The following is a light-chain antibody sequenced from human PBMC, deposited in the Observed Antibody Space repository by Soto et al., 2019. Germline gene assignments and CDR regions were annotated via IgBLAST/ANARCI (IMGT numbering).Light chain of an antibody. CDR1: QSVRNSY. V-gene: IGKV3-20*01. CDR2: DAS. Sequence: EIVLTQSPGTVSLSPGERATLSCRASQSVRNSYLAWYQQKPGQAPRLLIYDASSRATGIPDRFSGSGSGTDFTLTISRLEPEDFAVYYCQQYGSSVLTFGGGTKVEIK. CDR3: QQYGSSVLT. J-gene: IGKJ4*01.